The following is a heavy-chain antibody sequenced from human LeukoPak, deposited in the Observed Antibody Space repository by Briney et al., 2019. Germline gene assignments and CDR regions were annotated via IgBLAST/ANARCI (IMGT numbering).Heavy chain of an antibody. CDR2: ISYDGSNK. V-gene: IGHV3-30*18. Sequence: GRSLRLSCAASGFTFSSYGMHWVRQAPGKGLEWVAVISYDGSNKYHADSVKGRFTISRDNSKNTLYLQMNSLRAEDTAVYYCAKDFLGTYYDYVWGSYRYTGFDYWGQGTLVTVSS. CDR3: AKDFLGTYYDYVWGSYRYTGFDY. J-gene: IGHJ4*02. CDR1: GFTFSSYG. D-gene: IGHD3-16*02.